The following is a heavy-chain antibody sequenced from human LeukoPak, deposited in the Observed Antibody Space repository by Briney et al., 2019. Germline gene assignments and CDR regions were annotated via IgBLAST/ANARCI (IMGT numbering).Heavy chain of an antibody. V-gene: IGHV4-59*08. Sequence: SETLSLTCTVSGGSISDYYWSWIRQPPGQGLEWIGYIYYSGSTNYSPSLKSRVTISVDTSKNQFSLKLSSVTAADTAVYYCARLTGTYYYGSGNWFDPWGQGTLVTVSS. CDR3: ARLTGTYYYGSGNWFDP. J-gene: IGHJ5*02. CDR2: IYYSGST. CDR1: GGSISDYY. D-gene: IGHD3-10*01.